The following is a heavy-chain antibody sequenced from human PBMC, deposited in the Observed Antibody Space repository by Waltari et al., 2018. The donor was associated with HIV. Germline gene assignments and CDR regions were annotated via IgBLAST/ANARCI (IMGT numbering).Heavy chain of an antibody. CDR1: GSTFTSYY. V-gene: IGHV1-46*01. CDR2: INPTTGTT. CDR3: ARDGPHIVVVTVRTTDGFDI. D-gene: IGHD2-21*02. J-gene: IGHJ3*02. Sequence: QVQLVQSGAEVREPGASVRLSCRASGSTFTSYYLNWVRQAPGKGLEWMGIINPTTGTTNYGQNFQGRVTMTRDTSTSTVYMELRSLTSEDTAVYYCARDGPHIVVVTVRTTDGFDIWGQGTMVIVSS.